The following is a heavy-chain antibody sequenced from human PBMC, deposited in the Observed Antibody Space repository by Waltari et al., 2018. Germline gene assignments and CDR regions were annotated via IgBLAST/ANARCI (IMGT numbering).Heavy chain of an antibody. CDR3: AREAPNYYYYMDV. CDR2: IGGNDGSI. J-gene: IGHJ6*03. CDR1: GSTFSSYS. V-gene: IGHV3-21*01. Sequence: EVQLVESGGGLVKPGGSLRLSFAASGSTFSSYSLNWARQPPGKGLQWVASIGGNDGSIYYADSIKGRFTVSRDNARSSLFLQMNSLRADDTALYFWAREAPNYYYYMDVWGKGTTVTVSS.